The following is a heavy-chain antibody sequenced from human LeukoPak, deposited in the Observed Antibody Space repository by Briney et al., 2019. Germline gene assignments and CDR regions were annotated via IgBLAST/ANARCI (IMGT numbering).Heavy chain of an antibody. V-gene: IGHV4-39*07. Sequence: SETLSLTCTVSGGSISSGSYYWSWIRQPPGKGLEWIGSIYYSGSTYYNPSLKSRVTISVDTSKNQFSLKLSSVTAADTAVYYCARDLRGYSSGLDGAFDIWGQGTMVTVSS. D-gene: IGHD6-19*01. CDR2: IYYSGST. CDR3: ARDLRGYSSGLDGAFDI. J-gene: IGHJ3*02. CDR1: GGSISSGSYY.